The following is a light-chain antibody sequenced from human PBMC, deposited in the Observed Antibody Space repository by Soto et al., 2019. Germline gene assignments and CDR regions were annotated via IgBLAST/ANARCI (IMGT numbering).Light chain of an antibody. CDR2: AAS. CDR3: HQTYSIPYT. J-gene: IGKJ2*01. CDR1: QSIRSY. V-gene: IGKV1-39*01. Sequence: DIRMTQSPSSLSASVGDRVTITCRASQSIRSYLNWSQQKPGKAPKLLIYAASSLQSGVTSRFSGSGSGTDFTLTISSLQPEDFATYYCHQTYSIPYTVGQGTKV.